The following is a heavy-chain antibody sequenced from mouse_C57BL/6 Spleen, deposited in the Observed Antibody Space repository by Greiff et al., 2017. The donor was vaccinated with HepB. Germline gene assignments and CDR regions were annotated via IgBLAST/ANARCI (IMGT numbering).Heavy chain of an antibody. V-gene: IGHV1-54*01. J-gene: IGHJ2*01. CDR1: GYAFTNYL. Sequence: VQLQQSGAELVRPGTSVKVSCKASGYAFTNYLIEWVKQRPGQGLEWIGVINPGSGGTNYNEKFKGKVTLTADKSSSTAYMQLSSLTSEDSAVYFCASGSLFDYWGQGTTLTVSS. CDR2: INPGSGGT. D-gene: IGHD1-1*02. CDR3: ASGSLFDY.